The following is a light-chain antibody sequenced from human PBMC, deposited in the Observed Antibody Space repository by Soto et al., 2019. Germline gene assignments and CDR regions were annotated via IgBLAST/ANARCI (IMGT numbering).Light chain of an antibody. J-gene: IGKJ1*01. Sequence: IVMTQFPATPSLSPGQGATLSCRASQPISRNLAWYQQKHGQAPRLLMYGASTRATDIPGRFSGVESGTEGTITISSLQSEDGSMYVCQQSNTWPRTFGQGTKVDIK. V-gene: IGKV3-15*01. CDR3: QQSNTWPRT. CDR2: GAS. CDR1: QPISRN.